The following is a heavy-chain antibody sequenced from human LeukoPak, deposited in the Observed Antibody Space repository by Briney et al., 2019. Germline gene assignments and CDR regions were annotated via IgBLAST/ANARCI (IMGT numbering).Heavy chain of an antibody. V-gene: IGHV4-59*08. J-gene: IGHJ4*02. CDR3: AAQYYYDSSGYYPPFDY. CDR2: IYYSGST. D-gene: IGHD3-22*01. CDR1: GGSISSYY. Sequence: PSETLSLTCTVSGGSISSYYWSWIRQPPGKGLEWIGYIYYSGSTNYNPSLKSRVTISVDTSKNQFSLKLSSVTAADTAVYYCAAQYYYDSSGYYPPFDYWGQGTLVTVSS.